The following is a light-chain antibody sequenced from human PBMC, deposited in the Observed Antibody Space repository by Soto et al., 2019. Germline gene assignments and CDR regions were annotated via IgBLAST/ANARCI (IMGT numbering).Light chain of an antibody. Sequence: QSALTQPASVSGSRGQSITISCTGTSSDVGGYNYVSWYQQHPGKAPKLMIYDVSNRPSGVSNRFSGSKSGNTASLTISGLQAEDEADYYCSSYTSSSTPTWVFGGGTKVTVL. J-gene: IGLJ3*02. CDR3: SSYTSSSTPTWV. V-gene: IGLV2-14*01. CDR1: SSDVGGYNY. CDR2: DVS.